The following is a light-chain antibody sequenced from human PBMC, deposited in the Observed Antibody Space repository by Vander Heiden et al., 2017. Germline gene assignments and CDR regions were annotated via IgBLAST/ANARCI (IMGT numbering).Light chain of an antibody. J-gene: IGKJ3*01. V-gene: IGKV3-15*01. CDR2: GAS. CDR1: HSIGSN. CDR3: QHYDNWPPSIT. Sequence: EIALTQSPVILSVFPGQAATLSCTAIHSIGSNLDGYQQRPGQAPRILIYGASKRATNVPGRFRGSGSGTEFSLTISSLKSEDFELYVCQHYDNWPPSITFGPGTRVDLK.